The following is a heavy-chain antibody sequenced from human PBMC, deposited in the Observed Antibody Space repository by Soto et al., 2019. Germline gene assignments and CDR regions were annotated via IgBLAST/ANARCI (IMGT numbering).Heavy chain of an antibody. J-gene: IGHJ6*02. CDR2: IIAIFGTP. V-gene: IGHV1-69*06. D-gene: IGHD6-13*01. CDR3: ASGTGYYYGMDV. CDR1: GGTFSSNA. Sequence: QVQLVQSGAEVKKPGSSVKVSCKASGGTFSSNAISWVRQAPGQGLEWMGGIIAIFGTPNYAQKFQGRVKITADKSTSTAYMALRSQRSEDTAVYYCASGTGYYYGMDVWAQGTSVTVSS.